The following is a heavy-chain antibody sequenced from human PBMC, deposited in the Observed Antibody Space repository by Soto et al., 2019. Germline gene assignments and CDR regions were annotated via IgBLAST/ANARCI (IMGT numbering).Heavy chain of an antibody. D-gene: IGHD4-17*01. V-gene: IGHV4-59*01. CDR2: IYYSGST. J-gene: IGHJ4*02. Sequence: SETLSLTCTVSGGSISRYYWSWSRQPPGKGLEWIGYIYYSGSTNYNPSLKSRVTISVDTSKNQFSLKLSSVTAADTAVYYCARYGDSIEWSFDYWGQGTLVTVSS. CDR3: ARYGDSIEWSFDY. CDR1: GGSISRYY.